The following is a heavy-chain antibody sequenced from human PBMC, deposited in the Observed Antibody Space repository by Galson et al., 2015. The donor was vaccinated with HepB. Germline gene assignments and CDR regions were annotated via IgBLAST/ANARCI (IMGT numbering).Heavy chain of an antibody. CDR3: ARDRGIVGATTPY. Sequence: SLRLSCAASGFSFSGSAMHWVRQASGKGLEWVANIKQDGSEKYYVDSVKGRFTISRDNAKNSLYLQMNSLRAEDTAVYYCARDRGIVGATTPYWGQGTLVTVSS. CDR1: GFSFSGSA. V-gene: IGHV3-7*01. D-gene: IGHD1-26*01. CDR2: IKQDGSEK. J-gene: IGHJ4*02.